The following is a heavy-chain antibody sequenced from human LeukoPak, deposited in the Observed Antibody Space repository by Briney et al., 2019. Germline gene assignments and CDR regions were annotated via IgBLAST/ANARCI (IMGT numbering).Heavy chain of an antibody. V-gene: IGHV3-7*01. CDR2: IKQDGSEK. J-gene: IGHJ4*02. CDR3: AKDPSFRPGYFDY. CDR1: GFTFRSYW. Sequence: GGSLRLSCAASGFTFRSYWMSWVRQAPGKGLEWVANIKQDGSEKYYVDSVKGRFTISRDNAKNSLYLQMNSLRAEDTAVYYCAKDPSFRPGYFDYWGQGTLVTVSS.